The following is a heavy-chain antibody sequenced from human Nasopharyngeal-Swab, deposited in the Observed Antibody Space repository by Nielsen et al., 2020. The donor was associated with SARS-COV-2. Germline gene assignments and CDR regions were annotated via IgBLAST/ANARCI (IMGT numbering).Heavy chain of an antibody. V-gene: IGHV6-1*01. CDR2: TYYRSKWYN. J-gene: IGHJ6*02. Sequence: WSGQCVSSGREGVGRTYYRSKWYNDYAVSVKSRITINPDTSKNQFSLQLNSVTPEDTAVYYCARDRGSSWPYYYYYGMDVWGQGTTVTVSS. D-gene: IGHD6-13*01. CDR3: ARDRGSSWPYYYYYGMDV.